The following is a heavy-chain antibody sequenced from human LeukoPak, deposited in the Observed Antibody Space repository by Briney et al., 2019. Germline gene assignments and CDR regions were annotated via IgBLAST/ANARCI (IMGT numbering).Heavy chain of an antibody. Sequence: GGSLRLSCAASGFTVSSNYMSWVRQAPGKGLEWVSVIYSGGSTYYADSVKGRFTISRDNSKNTLYLQMNSLRAEDTAVYYCARDSGIKIQLDYYGMHVWGQGTTVTSSS. CDR1: GFTVSSNY. V-gene: IGHV3-53*01. CDR2: IYSGGST. D-gene: IGHD5-18*01. J-gene: IGHJ6*02. CDR3: ARDSGIKIQLDYYGMHV.